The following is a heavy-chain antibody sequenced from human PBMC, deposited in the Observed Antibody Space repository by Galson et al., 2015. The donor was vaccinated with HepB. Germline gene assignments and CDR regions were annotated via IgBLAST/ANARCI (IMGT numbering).Heavy chain of an antibody. CDR3: ARTYYYDSSGYGRGAFDI. CDR1: GDSVSSNSAA. CDR2: TYSRSQWYS. J-gene: IGHJ3*02. Sequence: CAISGDSVSSNSAAWDWIRRSPSRGLEWLGRTYSRSQWYSDYAVSVKSRITINPDTSKNQFSLQLNSVTPEDTAIYYCARTYYYDSSGYGRGAFDIWGQGTMVTVSS. V-gene: IGHV6-1*01. D-gene: IGHD3-22*01.